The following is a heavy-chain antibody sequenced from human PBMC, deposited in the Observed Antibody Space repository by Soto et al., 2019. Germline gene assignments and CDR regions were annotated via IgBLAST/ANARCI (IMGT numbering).Heavy chain of an antibody. Sequence: ASVKVSCKASGYTFTSYYMHWVRQAPGQGLEWMGWISAYNGNTKYAQKLHGRVTMTTDTSTSTAYMELRSLRSDDTAVYYCAREHYGNSAWFDPWGQGTLVTVSS. CDR2: ISAYNGNT. V-gene: IGHV1-18*04. D-gene: IGHD3-10*01. CDR3: AREHYGNSAWFDP. J-gene: IGHJ5*02. CDR1: GYTFTSYY.